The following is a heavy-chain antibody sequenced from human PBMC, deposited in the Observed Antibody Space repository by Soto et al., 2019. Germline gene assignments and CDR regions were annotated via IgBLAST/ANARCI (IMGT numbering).Heavy chain of an antibody. V-gene: IGHV5-51*01. CDR2: IYPGDSDT. CDR3: ARLPTSRLYYYYGMDV. Sequence: PGESLKISCKGSGYSFTSYWIGWVRQMPGKGLEWMGIIYPGDSDTRYSPSFQGQVTISADKSISTAYLQWSSLKASDSAMYYCARLPTSRLYYYYGMDVWGQGTTVTVSS. CDR1: GYSFTSYW. D-gene: IGHD6-19*01. J-gene: IGHJ6*02.